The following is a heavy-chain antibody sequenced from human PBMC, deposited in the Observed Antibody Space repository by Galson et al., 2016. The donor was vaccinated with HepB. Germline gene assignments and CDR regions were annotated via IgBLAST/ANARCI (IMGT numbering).Heavy chain of an antibody. V-gene: IGHV4-39*01. CDR2: IYHSGNT. D-gene: IGHD3-9*01. CDR1: GGSIRGSIYY. Sequence: SETLSLTCTVSGGSIRGSIYYWGWIRQPPGKGPEWIGSIYHSGNTYYSPSLSPSLKSRVTISVDTSKNQFSLKLRSVTAADTAVYYCASHDDSDWDYWGQGTLVTVSP. J-gene: IGHJ4*02. CDR3: ASHDDSDWDY.